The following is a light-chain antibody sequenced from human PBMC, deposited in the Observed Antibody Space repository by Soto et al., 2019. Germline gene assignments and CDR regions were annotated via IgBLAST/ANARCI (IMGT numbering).Light chain of an antibody. CDR2: GAS. Sequence: EIEMTQSSATLSVSPGERATLSCRASQSVRGNLAWYQQKPGQAPRLLIHGASTRATGIPARFSGSGSATEFTLTISSLQSEDFAVYYCQQHNEWPPAFGQGTKVDIK. J-gene: IGKJ1*01. V-gene: IGKV3-15*01. CDR1: QSVRGN. CDR3: QQHNEWPPA.